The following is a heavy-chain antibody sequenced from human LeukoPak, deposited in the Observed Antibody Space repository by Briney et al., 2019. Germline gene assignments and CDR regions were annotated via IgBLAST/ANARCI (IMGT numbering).Heavy chain of an antibody. D-gene: IGHD3-9*01. V-gene: IGHV3-7*03. J-gene: IGHJ6*04. CDR3: ARDGDAYFDI. CDR1: GFTFSSYW. Sequence: GGSLRLSCAASGFTFSSYWMSWVRQAPGKGLERVANIKQDGSEKYYVDSVKGRFTISRDNSKNTLYLQMNSLRAEDTAVYYCARDGDAYFDIWGKGTTVTVSS. CDR2: IKQDGSEK.